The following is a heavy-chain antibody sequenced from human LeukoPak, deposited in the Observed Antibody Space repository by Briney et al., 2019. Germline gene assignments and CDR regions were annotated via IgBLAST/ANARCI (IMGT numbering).Heavy chain of an antibody. Sequence: SETLSRTCAVYGGSFSGYYWSWIRQPPGKGLEWIGEINHSGSTNYNPSLKSRVTISVDTSKNQFSLKLSSVTAANTAVYYCARGRKRSPFDYWGQGTLVTVSS. D-gene: IGHD1-14*01. V-gene: IGHV4-34*01. CDR1: GGSFSGYY. CDR3: ARGRKRSPFDY. J-gene: IGHJ4*02. CDR2: INHSGST.